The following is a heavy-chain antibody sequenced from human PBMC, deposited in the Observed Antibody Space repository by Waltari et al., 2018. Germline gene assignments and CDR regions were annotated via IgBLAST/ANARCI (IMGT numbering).Heavy chain of an antibody. D-gene: IGHD4-17*01. J-gene: IGHJ1*01. CDR1: GGSISSSSYY. CDR2: IYYSCRT. Sequence: QVQLQQWGAGLVKPSETLSLTCTVSGGSISSSSYYWGWIRQPPGKGLEWIWSIYYSCRTYYNPSLKSRVTISVDTSKNQFSLKLISVTAADTAVYYCARSFYGDYFVAEYFQHWGQGTLVTVSS. CDR3: ARSFYGDYFVAEYFQH. V-gene: IGHV4-39*07.